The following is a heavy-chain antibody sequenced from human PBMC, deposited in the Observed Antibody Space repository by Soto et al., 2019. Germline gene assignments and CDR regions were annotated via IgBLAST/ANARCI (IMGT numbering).Heavy chain of an antibody. D-gene: IGHD3-3*01. CDR3: ARLNITVDF. CDR1: GFTFSSYP. V-gene: IGHV3-30*04. Sequence: QVKVVESGGGVVQPGTSLRLSCVASGFTFSSYPMHWLRQAPGKGLEWMAVISYDGRNKFYSDSVKGRFTGSRDNDKSTVFLQMNSLKIEDTATYYCARLNITVDFWGQGTVVTVSS. J-gene: IGHJ4*02. CDR2: ISYDGRNK.